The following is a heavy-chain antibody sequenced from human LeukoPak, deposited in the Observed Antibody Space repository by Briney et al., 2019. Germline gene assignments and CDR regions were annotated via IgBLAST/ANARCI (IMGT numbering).Heavy chain of an antibody. V-gene: IGHV4-39*07. CDR2: IYYSGST. D-gene: IGHD2-2*01. CDR1: GCSISSSSYY. Sequence: SETLSLTCTVSGCSISSSSYYWGWIRQPPGKGLEWIGSIYYSGSTYYNPSLKSRVTISVDTSKNQFSLKLSSVTAADTAVYYCAREACSSTSCYLGSWFDPWGQGTLVTVSS. J-gene: IGHJ5*02. CDR3: AREACSSTSCYLGSWFDP.